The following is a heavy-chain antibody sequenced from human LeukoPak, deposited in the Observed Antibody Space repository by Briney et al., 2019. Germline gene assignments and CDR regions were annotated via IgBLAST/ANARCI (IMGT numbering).Heavy chain of an antibody. V-gene: IGHV5-51*01. CDR1: GYSFTSYW. J-gene: IGHJ5*02. Sequence: GESLKISCKGSGYSFTSYWIGWVRQMPRKGLEWMGIIYPGDSDTRYSPSFQGQVTISADKSISTAYLQWSSLKASDTAMYYCARPYYDSSGSRDNWFDPWGQGTLVTVSS. D-gene: IGHD3-22*01. CDR3: ARPYYDSSGSRDNWFDP. CDR2: IYPGDSDT.